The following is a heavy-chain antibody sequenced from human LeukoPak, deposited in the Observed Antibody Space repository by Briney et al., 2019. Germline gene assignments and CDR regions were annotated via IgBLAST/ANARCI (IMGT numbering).Heavy chain of an antibody. CDR2: ISSSGRTI. D-gene: IGHD3-10*01. J-gene: IGHJ4*02. CDR1: GFTFSDYY. Sequence: GGSLRLSCAASGFTFSDYYMSWIRQTPGKGLEWVSYISSSGRTIHYADSVKGRFTISRDNSKNTLYLQMNSLRAEDTAVYYCAREMDGSGSYYNRYFDYWGQGTLVTVSS. V-gene: IGHV3-11*01. CDR3: AREMDGSGSYYNRYFDY.